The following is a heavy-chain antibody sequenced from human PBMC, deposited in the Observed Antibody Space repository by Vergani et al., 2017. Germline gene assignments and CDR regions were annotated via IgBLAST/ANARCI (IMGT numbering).Heavy chain of an antibody. CDR2: IIPIFGPA. CDR3: ARAGSVVVPVAILDDYYYGMDV. D-gene: IGHD2-2*01. CDR1: GGTFSSYA. V-gene: IGHV1-69*18. J-gene: IGHJ6*02. Sequence: QVQLVQSGAEVKKPGSSVKVSCKASGGTFSSYAISWVRQAPGQGLEWRGRIIPIFGPATYAQKFQGRVTITADESTSPADMELSSLRAEDTAVDYCARAGSVVVPVAILDDYYYGMDVWGQGTTVTV.